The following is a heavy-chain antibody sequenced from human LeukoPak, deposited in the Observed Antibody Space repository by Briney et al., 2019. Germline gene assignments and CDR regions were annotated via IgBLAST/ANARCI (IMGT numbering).Heavy chain of an antibody. D-gene: IGHD3-10*01. J-gene: IGHJ4*02. CDR2: IYYSGST. V-gene: IGHV4-59*01. CDR1: GGSIRSYY. CDR3: ARVLKFYYSSGSYSYYFDY. Sequence: SETLSLTCTVSGGSIRSYYWSWIRQAPGKGLEWIGYIYYSGSTNYNPSLKSRATTSIDTSRNQFSLKLSSVTAADTAVYYCARVLKFYYSSGSYSYYFDYWGRGTLVTVSS.